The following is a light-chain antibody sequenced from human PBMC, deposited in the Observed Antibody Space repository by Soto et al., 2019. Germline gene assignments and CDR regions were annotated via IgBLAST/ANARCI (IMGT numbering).Light chain of an antibody. J-gene: IGKJ4*01. CDR2: GAS. CDR3: QQYNNLPLT. CDR1: QRVRND. Sequence: EIVLTQSPGTLSVSPGERATLSCRASQRVRNDFAWYQQKPDQAPRILIYGASPRETGVRARFSGSGAGTEFTLTIGSLQSEDFALAYCQQYNNLPLTFGGGTKVDIK. V-gene: IGKV3-15*01.